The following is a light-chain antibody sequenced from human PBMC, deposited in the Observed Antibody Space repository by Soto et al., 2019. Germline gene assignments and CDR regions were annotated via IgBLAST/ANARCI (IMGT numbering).Light chain of an antibody. CDR2: RAS. V-gene: IGKV3-15*01. Sequence: IVLTQAPANLCLSPGESARLSCRASQSVSSYLAWYQQKPGQAPRLLIYRASTRATGIPARFSASGSGTEFTLTISSLQSEDFAGYYCQQYNNWLAWTFGQGTRVEIK. CDR3: QQYNNWLAWT. J-gene: IGKJ5*01. CDR1: QSVSSY.